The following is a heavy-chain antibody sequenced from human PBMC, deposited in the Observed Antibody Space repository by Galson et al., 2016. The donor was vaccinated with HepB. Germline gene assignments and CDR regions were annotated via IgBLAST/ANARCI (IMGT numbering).Heavy chain of an antibody. Sequence: SETLSLTCTVNGWPLSGAYWSWIRQSPGKGLEWIGEITQSGGTNYIPSLKSRVTILLDTSKNQFSLRVTSVTAADTAVYCCARGRGYSPYYYYGMDVWGQGTTVTVSS. CDR2: ITQSGGT. CDR1: GWPLSGAY. D-gene: IGHD6-25*01. CDR3: ARGRGYSPYYYYGMDV. J-gene: IGHJ6*02. V-gene: IGHV4-34*01.